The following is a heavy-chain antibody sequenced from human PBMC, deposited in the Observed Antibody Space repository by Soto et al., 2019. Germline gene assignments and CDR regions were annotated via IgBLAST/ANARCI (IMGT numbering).Heavy chain of an antibody. Sequence: GGSLRLSXAASGFKFTIYGMHWVRQAPGKGLEWVAVVWYDGSSKYYADSVKGRFTISRDNSKNTLYLQVNSLRAEDTAVYYCAKDRSSSLDGMDVWGQGTTVTVSS. D-gene: IGHD6-13*01. CDR3: AKDRSSSLDGMDV. J-gene: IGHJ6*02. CDR2: VWYDGSSK. V-gene: IGHV3-33*06. CDR1: GFKFTIYG.